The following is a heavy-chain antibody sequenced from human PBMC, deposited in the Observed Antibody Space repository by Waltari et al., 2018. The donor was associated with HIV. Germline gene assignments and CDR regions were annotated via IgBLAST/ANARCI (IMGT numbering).Heavy chain of an antibody. CDR2: ISGSGGST. Sequence: EVQLLESGGGLVQPGGSLRLSCAASGFTFSSYAMSWVRQAPGKGLEWVSAISGSGGSTYYADSVKGRFTISRDKSKNTLYLQMNSLRAEDTAVYYCAKDHKRYDFWSGYYFDYWGQGTLVTVSS. D-gene: IGHD3-3*01. V-gene: IGHV3-23*01. J-gene: IGHJ4*02. CDR1: GFTFSSYA. CDR3: AKDHKRYDFWSGYYFDY.